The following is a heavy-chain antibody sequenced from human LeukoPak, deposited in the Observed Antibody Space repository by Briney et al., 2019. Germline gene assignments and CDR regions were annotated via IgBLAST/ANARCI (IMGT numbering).Heavy chain of an antibody. V-gene: IGHV3-23*01. D-gene: IGHD3-10*01. CDR1: GFTFSSYA. CDR3: ARDARRFGEPRLFDR. CDR2: ISGSGGST. J-gene: IGHJ5*02. Sequence: GGSLTLSCAASGFTFSSYAMSWVRQAPGKGLEWVSAISGSGGSTYYADSVKGRFTISRDNAKNLLYLQMNSLRAEDTAVYYCARDARRFGEPRLFDRWGQGTLVTVSS.